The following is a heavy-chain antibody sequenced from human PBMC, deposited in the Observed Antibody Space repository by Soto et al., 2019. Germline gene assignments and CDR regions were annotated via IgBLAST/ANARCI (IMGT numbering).Heavy chain of an antibody. D-gene: IGHD3-10*01. CDR2: IRSKANSYAT. CDR1: GFTFSGSA. J-gene: IGHJ4*02. V-gene: IGHV3-73*01. CDR3: TRLISAAQDY. Sequence: GGSLRLSCAASGFTFSGSAMHWVRQASGKGLEWVGRIRSKANSYATAYAASVKGRFTISRDDSNNKAYLQMDSLKTEDTAIYYCTRLISAAQDYWGQGTLVTVSS.